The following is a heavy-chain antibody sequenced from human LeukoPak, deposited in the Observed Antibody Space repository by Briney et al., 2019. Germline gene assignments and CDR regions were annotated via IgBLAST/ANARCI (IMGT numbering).Heavy chain of an antibody. V-gene: IGHV1-2*02. Sequence: GASVKVSCKASGYTFTGYYMHWVRQAPGQGLEWMGWINPNSGGTNYAQKFQGRVTMTRDTSISTAYMELSRLRSDDTAGYYCAREGATTVTTGDYWGQGTLVTVSS. D-gene: IGHD4-17*01. J-gene: IGHJ4*02. CDR2: INPNSGGT. CDR1: GYTFTGYY. CDR3: AREGATTVTTGDY.